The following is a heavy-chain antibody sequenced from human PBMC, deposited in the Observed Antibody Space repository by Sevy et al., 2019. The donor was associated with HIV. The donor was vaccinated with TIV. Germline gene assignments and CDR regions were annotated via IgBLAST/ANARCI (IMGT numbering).Heavy chain of an antibody. CDR3: TTDHRRDGIVVVPFEY. Sequence: GGSLRLSCAASGFTFSNTWMSGVRQSPGKGLEWVGRIRSKAGGRTTDYAKIVQGKFTIARDDSRDILYLQLNSLETEDTAVYYCTTDHRRDGIVVVPFEYWGQGTLVTVSS. CDR1: GFTFSNTW. V-gene: IGHV3-15*01. J-gene: IGHJ4*02. CDR2: IRSKAGGRTT. D-gene: IGHD2-15*01.